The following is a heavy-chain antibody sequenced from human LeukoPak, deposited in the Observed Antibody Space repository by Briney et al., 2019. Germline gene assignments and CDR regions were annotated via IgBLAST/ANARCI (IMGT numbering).Heavy chain of an antibody. D-gene: IGHD2-2*01. V-gene: IGHV3-9*01. Sequence: PGGSLRLSCAASRFTFDDYAMHWVRQAPGKGLEWVSGISWNSGSIGYADSVKGRFTIPRDNAKNSLYLQMNSLRAEDTAVYYCAREGLGVCSSTSCSYDAFDIWGQGTMVTVSS. CDR1: RFTFDDYA. J-gene: IGHJ3*02. CDR2: ISWNSGSI. CDR3: AREGLGVCSSTSCSYDAFDI.